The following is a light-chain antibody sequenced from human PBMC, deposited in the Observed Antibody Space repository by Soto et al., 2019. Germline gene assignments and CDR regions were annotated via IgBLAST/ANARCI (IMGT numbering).Light chain of an antibody. CDR3: QHYGGMWT. Sequence: DIQMTQSPSTLSASVGDRFTITCRASESVKSWLAWYQQKPGKAPXXPIYDASTLESGVPSRFSGSGSGTDFILTISSLQPDDFATYYCQHYGGMWTFGQGTKVDIK. CDR1: ESVKSW. J-gene: IGKJ1*01. V-gene: IGKV1-5*01. CDR2: DAS.